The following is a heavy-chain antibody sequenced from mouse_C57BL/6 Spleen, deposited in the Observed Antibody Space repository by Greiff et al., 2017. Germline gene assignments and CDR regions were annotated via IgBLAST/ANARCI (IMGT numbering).Heavy chain of an antibody. CDR3: ARRGTTVVAPSYWYFDV. J-gene: IGHJ1*03. V-gene: IGHV5-6*01. D-gene: IGHD1-1*01. CDR2: ISSGGSYT. Sequence: EVQLQESGGDLVKPGGSLKLSCAASGFTFSSYGMSWVRQTPDKRLEWVATISSGGSYTYYPDSVKGRFTISRDNAKNTLYLQMSSLKSEDTAMYYCARRGTTVVAPSYWYFDVWGTGTTVTVSS. CDR1: GFTFSSYG.